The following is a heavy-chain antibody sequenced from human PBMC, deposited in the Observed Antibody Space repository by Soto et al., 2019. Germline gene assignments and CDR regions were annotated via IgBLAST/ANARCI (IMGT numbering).Heavy chain of an antibody. Sequence: GASVKVSCKTSGYTFSNYAISWVGQAPGQGLEWMGWVSPYNGNANYTEKFQGRVSMTTDTSTTTAYMELTSLTSDDTAICYCARPTSLIMAAPADWGEGTLVNVSS. CDR3: ARPTSLIMAAPAD. V-gene: IGHV1-18*04. CDR2: VSPYNGNA. D-gene: IGHD2-8*01. CDR1: GYTFSNYA. J-gene: IGHJ4*02.